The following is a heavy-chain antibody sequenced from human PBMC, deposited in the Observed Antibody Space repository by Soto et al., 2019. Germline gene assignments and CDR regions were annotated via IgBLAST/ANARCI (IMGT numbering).Heavy chain of an antibody. CDR3: XXXXXXXXXXXXXXXXXXX. CDR1: GFSLSTSGVG. Sequence: QITLKESGPTLVKPTQTLTLTCTFSGFSLSTSGVGVGWIRQPPGKALEWLALIYWDDDKRYSPSLKSRLTITKDTSKNQVVLTMTNMDPVDXAXXXXXXXXXXXXXXXXXXXXXXXWGQGTLVTVSS. CDR2: IYWDDDK. J-gene: IGHJ4*02. V-gene: IGHV2-5*02.